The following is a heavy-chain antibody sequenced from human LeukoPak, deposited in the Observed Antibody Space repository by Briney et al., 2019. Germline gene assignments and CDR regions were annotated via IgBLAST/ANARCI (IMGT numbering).Heavy chain of an antibody. CDR2: INPNSGGT. CDR3: AKDRTSWYYFDY. V-gene: IGHV1-2*06. Sequence: ASVKVSCKASGYTFTGYYMHWVRQAPGQGLEWMGRINPNSGGTNYAQKFQGRVTMTRDTSISTAYMELSRLRSDDTAVYYCAKDRTSWYYFDYWGQGTLVTVSS. J-gene: IGHJ4*02. CDR1: GYTFTGYY.